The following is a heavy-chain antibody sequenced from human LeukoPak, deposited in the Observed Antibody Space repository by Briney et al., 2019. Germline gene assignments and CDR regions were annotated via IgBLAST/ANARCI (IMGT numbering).Heavy chain of an antibody. CDR1: GFRFSDYY. V-gene: IGHV3-11*01. CDR2: ISGSGDAI. D-gene: IGHD3-22*01. CDR3: ASLYDSTGFCFDY. Sequence: GGSLRLSCVVSGFRFSDYYMSWIRQTPGKGLKLISYISGSGDAIYYTDSVKGRFTISRDNAKNSLYLQLDSLSAGDTAVYYCASLYDSTGFCFDYWGQGALVTVSS. J-gene: IGHJ4*02.